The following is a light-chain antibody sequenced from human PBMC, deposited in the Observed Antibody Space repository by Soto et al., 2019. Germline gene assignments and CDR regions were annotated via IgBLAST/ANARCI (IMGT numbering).Light chain of an antibody. V-gene: IGKV1-5*01. CDR1: QSIAAS. J-gene: IGKJ4*01. Sequence: GDTVTITCRASQSIAASSAWYQHKPGEAPKLLIYDVSSLETGVPSRFSGSGSGTEFSLTIRGLQPDDFAVYYCQLRSSWPPFGGGTKVDI. CDR2: DVS. CDR3: QLRSSWPP.